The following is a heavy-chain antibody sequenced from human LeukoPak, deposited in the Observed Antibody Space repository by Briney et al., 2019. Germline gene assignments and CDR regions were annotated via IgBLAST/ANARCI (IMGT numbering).Heavy chain of an antibody. Sequence: SGTLSLTCAVSGGSISSSHWWSWVRQPPGKGLEWIGEIYHSGSANYSPSLKSRVTISVDKSKNQFSLKLSSVTAADTAVYYCARLVGAKPRPYYYYYYMDVWGKGTTVTISS. CDR2: IYHSGSA. CDR3: ARLVGAKPRPYYYYYYMDV. V-gene: IGHV4-4*02. CDR1: GGSISSSHW. J-gene: IGHJ6*03. D-gene: IGHD1-26*01.